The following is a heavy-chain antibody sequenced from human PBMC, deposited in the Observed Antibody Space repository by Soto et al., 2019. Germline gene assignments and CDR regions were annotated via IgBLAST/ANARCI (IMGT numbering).Heavy chain of an antibody. CDR1: GYTFTSYG. D-gene: IGHD6-6*01. V-gene: IGHV1-18*01. CDR3: ARVSSSSGLLYYFDY. Sequence: GASVKVSCKASGYTFTSYGISWVRQAPGQGLEWMGWISAYNGNTNYAQKLQGRVTMTTDTSTSTAYMELRSLRSDDTAVYYCARVSSSSGLLYYFDYWGQGTLVTVSS. CDR2: ISAYNGNT. J-gene: IGHJ4*02.